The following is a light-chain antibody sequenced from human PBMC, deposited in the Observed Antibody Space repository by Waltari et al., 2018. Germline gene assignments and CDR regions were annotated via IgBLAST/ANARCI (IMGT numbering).Light chain of an antibody. Sequence: EILMTQSPATLSVSPGDRATLSCSASQNIYTNLAWYQQKPGQTPMLLICGASTRPTGIPARFSGRGSGTEFTLTINSLQSEDFAVYYCQQYNSWLTWTFGQGTKVEIK. J-gene: IGKJ1*01. CDR3: QQYNSWLTWT. V-gene: IGKV3-15*01. CDR1: QNIYTN. CDR2: GAS.